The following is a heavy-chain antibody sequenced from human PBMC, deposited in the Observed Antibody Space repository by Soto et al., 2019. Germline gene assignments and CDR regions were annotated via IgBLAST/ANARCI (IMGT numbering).Heavy chain of an antibody. V-gene: IGHV4-4*07. CDR1: GGSISSYY. J-gene: IGHJ4*02. CDR3: ARGGDSSGYYYASDY. D-gene: IGHD3-22*01. Sequence: SETLSLTCTVSGGSISSYYWSWIRQPAGKGLEWIGHIYSGGSSDYNPSLKSRVTMSVDTSKNQFSLKVRSVTAADTAVYYCARGGDSSGYYYASDYWSQGTLVTVSA. CDR2: IYSGGSS.